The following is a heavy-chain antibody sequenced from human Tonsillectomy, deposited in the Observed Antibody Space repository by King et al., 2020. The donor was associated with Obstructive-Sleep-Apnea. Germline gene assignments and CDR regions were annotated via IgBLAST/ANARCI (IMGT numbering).Heavy chain of an antibody. CDR2: INVRDGHI. CDR1: GYTFSSYG. J-gene: IGHJ4*02. CDR3: ARDYDFSVDF. D-gene: IGHD3/OR15-3a*01. Sequence: QLVQSGLEVKKPGASVTVSCKASGYTFSSYGISWVRQAPGQGLEWVGWINVRDGHINYGQGVRGRVTLTTDTYTSTAYMELGTLTSYDTAVYYCARDYDFSVDFWGQGTLVIVSS. V-gene: IGHV1-18*04.